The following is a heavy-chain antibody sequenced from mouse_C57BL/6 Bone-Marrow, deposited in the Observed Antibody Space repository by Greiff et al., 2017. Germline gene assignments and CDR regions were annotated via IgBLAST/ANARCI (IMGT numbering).Heavy chain of an antibody. CDR2: ITPSSGNT. V-gene: IGHV1-81*01. D-gene: IGHD2-1*01. CDR1: GYTFTSYG. J-gene: IGHJ3*01. Sequence: VQLQQSGAELVRPGASVKLSCKASGYTFTSYGISWVKQRTGQGLEWIGEITPSSGNTNYNEKFKGKATLTADKSSSTAYMELRILTSEDSAVYFCARDYGNYEFAYWGQGTLVTVSA. CDR3: ARDYGNYEFAY.